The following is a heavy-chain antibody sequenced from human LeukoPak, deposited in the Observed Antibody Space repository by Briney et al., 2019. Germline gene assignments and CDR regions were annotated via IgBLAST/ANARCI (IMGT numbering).Heavy chain of an antibody. CDR3: ARGLVVVDPGPYYFDY. J-gene: IGHJ4*02. V-gene: IGHV1-69*13. D-gene: IGHD3-22*01. Sequence: SVKVSCKASGGTFSSYAISWVRQAPGQGLEWMGGITPIFGTANYAQKFQGRVTITADESTSTAYMELSSLRSEDTAVYYCARGLVVVDPGPYYFDYWGQGTLVTVSS. CDR1: GGTFSSYA. CDR2: ITPIFGTA.